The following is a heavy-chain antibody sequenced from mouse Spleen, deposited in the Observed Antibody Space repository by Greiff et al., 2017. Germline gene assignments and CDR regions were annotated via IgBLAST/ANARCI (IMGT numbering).Heavy chain of an antibody. J-gene: IGHJ2*01. D-gene: IGHD2-13*01. CDR2: ISDGGSYT. CDR1: GFTFSDYY. Sequence: EVKLMESGGGLVKPGGSLKLSCAASGFTFSDYYMYWVRQTPEKRLEWVATISDGGSYTYYPDSVKGRFTISRDNAKNNLYLQMSSLKSEDTAMYYCARDQGLLDYWGQGTTLTVSS. V-gene: IGHV5-4*02. CDR3: ARDQGLLDY.